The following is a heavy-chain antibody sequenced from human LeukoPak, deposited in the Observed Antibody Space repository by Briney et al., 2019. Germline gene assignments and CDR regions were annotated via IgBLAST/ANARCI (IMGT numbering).Heavy chain of an antibody. V-gene: IGHV3-33*01. CDR3: ARDHRTTVTVYYFDY. J-gene: IGHJ4*02. D-gene: IGHD4-17*01. Sequence: PGGSLRLSCAASGFTFSSYGMHWVRQAPGKGLEWVAVIWSDGRDKYCADSVKGRFTISRDNSKNTLYLQMNSLRVEDTAVYYCARDHRTTVTVYYFDYWGQGTLVTVSS. CDR2: IWSDGRDK. CDR1: GFTFSSYG.